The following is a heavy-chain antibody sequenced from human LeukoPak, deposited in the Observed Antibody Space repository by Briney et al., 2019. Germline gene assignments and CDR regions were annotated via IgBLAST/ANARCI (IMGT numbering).Heavy chain of an antibody. CDR2: IYYSGST. Sequence: PSETLSLTCTVSGGSISSYYWSWIRQPPGKGLGWIVYIYYSGSTNYNPSLKSRVTISVDTSKNQFSLKLSSVTAADTAVYYCARGWSREQQLVDYFDYWGQGTLVTVSS. D-gene: IGHD6-13*01. CDR3: ARGWSREQQLVDYFDY. CDR1: GGSISSYY. J-gene: IGHJ4*02. V-gene: IGHV4-59*01.